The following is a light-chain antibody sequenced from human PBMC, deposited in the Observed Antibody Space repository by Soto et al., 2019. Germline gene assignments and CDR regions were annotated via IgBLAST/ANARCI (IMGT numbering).Light chain of an antibody. CDR3: QSYDDSLSVHYV. Sequence: QSVLTQPPSGSGAPEQRVTISCTGSSSNIGSTYDVQWYQQLPGTAPKLLIHGNTDRPSGVPDRFSGSKSGTSASLAITGLQADDEPDYYCQSYDDSLSVHYVFGTGTKVTVL. J-gene: IGLJ1*01. CDR2: GNT. CDR1: SSNIGSTYD. V-gene: IGLV1-40*01.